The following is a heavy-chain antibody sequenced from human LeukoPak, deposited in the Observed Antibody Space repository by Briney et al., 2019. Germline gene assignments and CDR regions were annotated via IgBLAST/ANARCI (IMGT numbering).Heavy chain of an antibody. D-gene: IGHD2-2*01. CDR2: ISYDGSNK. J-gene: IGHJ4*02. CDR3: ARDTLGYCSSTSCYNAMFDY. Sequence: PGRSLRLSCAASGFTFSSYAMHWVRQAPGKGLEWVAVISYDGSNKYYADSVKGRFTISRDNSKNTLYLQMNSLRAEDTAVYYCARDTLGYCSSTSCYNAMFDYWGQGTLVTVSS. CDR1: GFTFSSYA. V-gene: IGHV3-30-3*01.